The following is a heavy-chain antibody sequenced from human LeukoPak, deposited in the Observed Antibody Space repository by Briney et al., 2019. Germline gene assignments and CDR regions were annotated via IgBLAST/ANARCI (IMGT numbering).Heavy chain of an antibody. Sequence: GASVKIPCKASGYTFTSYYLHWVRQAPGQGLEWMGTINPSGGSTNYAQKFQGRVTMTRDTPTNTVYMDLSSLGSQDTAVYYCARDLYFGSGSPLDFWGQGTLVTVSS. D-gene: IGHD3-10*01. J-gene: IGHJ4*02. CDR2: INPSGGST. CDR1: GYTFTSYY. V-gene: IGHV1-46*01. CDR3: ARDLYFGSGSPLDF.